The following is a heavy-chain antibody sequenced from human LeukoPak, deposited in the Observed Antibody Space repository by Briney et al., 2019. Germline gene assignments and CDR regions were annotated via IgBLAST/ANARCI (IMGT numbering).Heavy chain of an antibody. CDR2: IYTSGST. CDR3: ARGVGYSGYGPETDY. V-gene: IGHV4-61*02. D-gene: IGHD5-12*01. Sequence: SETLSLTCTVSGGSISSGSYYWSWIRQPAGKGLEWIGRIYTSGSTNYNPSLKGRVTISFDTSKNQFSLKLSSVTAADTAVYYCARGVGYSGYGPETDYWGQGTLVTVSS. J-gene: IGHJ4*02. CDR1: GGSISSGSYY.